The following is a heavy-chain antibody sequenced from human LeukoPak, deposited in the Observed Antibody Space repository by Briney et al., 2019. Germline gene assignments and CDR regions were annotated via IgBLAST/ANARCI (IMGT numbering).Heavy chain of an antibody. D-gene: IGHD6-19*01. Sequence: SETLSLTCAVYGGSFSGYYWSWIRQPPGKGLEWIGDINHSGSTNYNPSLKSRVTISVDTSKKQFSLKLSSVTAADTAVYYCTREVRLADAFDIWGQGTMVTVSS. CDR1: GGSFSGYY. V-gene: IGHV4-34*01. CDR2: INHSGST. J-gene: IGHJ3*02. CDR3: TREVRLADAFDI.